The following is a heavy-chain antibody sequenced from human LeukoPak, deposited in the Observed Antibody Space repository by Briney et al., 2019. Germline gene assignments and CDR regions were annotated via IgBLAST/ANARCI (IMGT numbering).Heavy chain of an antibody. CDR3: ARDWGSGWPWYFDL. Sequence: SETLSLTCTVSGGSISSSSYYWGWIRQPPGKGLEWIGSIYYSGSTYYNSSLKSRVTISVDTSKNQFSLKLSSVTAADTAVYYCARDWGSGWPWYFDLWGRGTLVTVSS. V-gene: IGHV4-39*07. CDR2: IYYSGST. D-gene: IGHD6-19*01. J-gene: IGHJ2*01. CDR1: GGSISSSSYY.